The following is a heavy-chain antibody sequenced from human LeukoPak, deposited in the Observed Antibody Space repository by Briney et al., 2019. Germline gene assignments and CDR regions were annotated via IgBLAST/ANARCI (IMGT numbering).Heavy chain of an antibody. J-gene: IGHJ4*02. CDR2: FRYGGST. CDR1: GDSISSSDNY. D-gene: IGHD1-26*01. V-gene: IGHV4-39*01. CDR3: SRRTSNPVGAIDY. Sequence: PSETLSLIRTVSGDSISSSDNYWGRIRQPPGKGLEWIGAFRYGGSTYYTPSLKSRVIISVDTSKNQFSLKLRSVTASDTAAYYCSRRTSNPVGAIDYWGQGTLVTVSS.